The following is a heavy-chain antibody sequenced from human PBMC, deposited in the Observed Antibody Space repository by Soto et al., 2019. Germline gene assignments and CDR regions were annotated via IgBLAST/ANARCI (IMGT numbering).Heavy chain of an antibody. CDR3: AKIHSGSSEDAFDI. Sequence: EVQLLESGGGLVQPGGSQRLSCAASGFTFSSYAMSWVRQGPGMGLEWVTLLSGSGGVTDYADSVKGRFTVSRDNSKNTMYLEVNSLAAGDTAICYCAKIHSGSSEDAFDIWGQGTVVTVSS. J-gene: IGHJ3*02. V-gene: IGHV3-23*01. D-gene: IGHD6-19*01. CDR1: GFTFSSYA. CDR2: LSGSGGVT.